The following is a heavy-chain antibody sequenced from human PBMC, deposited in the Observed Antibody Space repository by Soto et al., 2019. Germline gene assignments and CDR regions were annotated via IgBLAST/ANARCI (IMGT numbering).Heavy chain of an antibody. J-gene: IGHJ6*03. Sequence: SETLSLTCAFYGWSFSGYYWSLIRQPPGKGLEWIGEINHSGSTNYNPSLKSRVTISVDTSKNQFSLKLSSVTAADTAVYYCARGAPSDFWSGPYYYYMDVWGKGTTVTVSS. CDR3: ARGAPSDFWSGPYYYYMDV. V-gene: IGHV4-34*01. CDR2: INHSGST. CDR1: GWSFSGYY. D-gene: IGHD3-3*01.